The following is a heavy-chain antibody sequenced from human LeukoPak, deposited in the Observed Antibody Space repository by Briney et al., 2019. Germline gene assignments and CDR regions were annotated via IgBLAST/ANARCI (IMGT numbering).Heavy chain of an antibody. CDR3: ARHRYYYDSSGYAFDQ. Sequence: SETLSLTXAVSGYSISSGDYWGWIRQSPGKGLEWIASIYHSGSTYYNPSLKSRVTISVDTSKNQFSLKLSSVTAADTAVYYCARHRYYYDSSGYAFDQWGQGTLVTVSS. J-gene: IGHJ4*02. CDR1: GYSISSGDY. V-gene: IGHV4-38-2*01. CDR2: IYHSGST. D-gene: IGHD3-22*01.